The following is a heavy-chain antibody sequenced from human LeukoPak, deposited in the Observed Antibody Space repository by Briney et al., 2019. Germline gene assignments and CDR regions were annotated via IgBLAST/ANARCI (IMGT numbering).Heavy chain of an antibody. CDR2: ISSSSSYI. CDR3: ARDLTLLDNDY. J-gene: IGHJ4*02. V-gene: IGHV3-21*01. Sequence: GGSLRLSCAASGFTFSSYSMNWVRQAPGKVLEWVSSISSSSSYIYYADSVKGRFTISRDNAKNSLYLQMNSLRAEDTAVYYCARDLTLLDNDYWGQGTLVTVSS. D-gene: IGHD2-15*01. CDR1: GFTFSSYS.